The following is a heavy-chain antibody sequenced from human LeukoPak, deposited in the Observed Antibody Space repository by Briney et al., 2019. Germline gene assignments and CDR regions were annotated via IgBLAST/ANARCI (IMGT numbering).Heavy chain of an antibody. V-gene: IGHV3-13*01. CDR2: IGTAGDT. CDR1: EFTFSSYD. Sequence: GGSLRLSCAASEFTFSSYDMHWVRQATGKGLEWVSAIGTAGDTYYPGSVKGRFTISRENAKNSLYLQMNSLRAGDTAVYYCARGYSGYYDSSGDNAFDIWGQGTMVTVSS. D-gene: IGHD3-22*01. J-gene: IGHJ3*02. CDR3: ARGYSGYYDSSGDNAFDI.